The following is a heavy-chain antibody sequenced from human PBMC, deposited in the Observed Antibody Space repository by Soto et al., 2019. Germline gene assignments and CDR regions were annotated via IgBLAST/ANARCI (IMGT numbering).Heavy chain of an antibody. CDR1: GGAISSDY. Sequence: PSETLSLTCTVSGGAISSDYWSWIRQPPGKGLEWIGYIYYSGSTNYNPSLKSRVNISIDTSKNQFSLKLSSVTAEDTAVYYCAREGCSSTSCYTPYYYYGMDVWGTGTTVTVSS. D-gene: IGHD2-2*01. CDR3: AREGCSSTSCYTPYYYYGMDV. J-gene: IGHJ6*04. CDR2: IYYSGST. V-gene: IGHV4-59*01.